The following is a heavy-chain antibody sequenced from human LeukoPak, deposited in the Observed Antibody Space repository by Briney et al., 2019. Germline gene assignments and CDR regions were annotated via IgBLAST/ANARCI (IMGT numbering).Heavy chain of an antibody. V-gene: IGHV3-53*01. CDR3: AKGPDRRYCSGGSCYVDY. Sequence: GGSLRLSCAASGFTVSSNYMSWVRQAPGKGLEWVSVIYSGGSTYYADSVKGRFTISRDNSKNTPYLQMNSLRAEDTAVYYCAKGPDRRYCSGGSCYVDYWGQGTLVTVFS. CDR2: IYSGGST. CDR1: GFTVSSNY. D-gene: IGHD2-15*01. J-gene: IGHJ4*02.